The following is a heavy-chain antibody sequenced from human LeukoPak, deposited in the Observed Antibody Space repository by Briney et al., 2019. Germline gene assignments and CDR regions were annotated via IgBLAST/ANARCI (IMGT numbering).Heavy chain of an antibody. V-gene: IGHV3-21*04. CDR2: ISSSSSYI. D-gene: IGHD6-19*01. Sequence: TGGSLRLSCAASGSTFSSYSMNWVRQAPGKGLEWVSSISSSSSYIYYADSVKGRFTISRDNAKNSLYLQMNSLRAEDTALYYCAKDKSSSGWYQSGAFDIWGQGTMVTVSS. CDR3: AKDKSSSGWYQSGAFDI. J-gene: IGHJ3*02. CDR1: GSTFSSYS.